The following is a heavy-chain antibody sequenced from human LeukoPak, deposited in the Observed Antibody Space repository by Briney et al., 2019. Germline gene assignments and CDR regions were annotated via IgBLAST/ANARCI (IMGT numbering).Heavy chain of an antibody. V-gene: IGHV3-23*01. CDR1: GFTFSSYA. Sequence: PGGSLRLSCAASGFTFSSYAMSWVRQAPGKGLEWVSAISGSGGSTYYADSVKGRFTISRDNSKNTLYLQMNSLRAEDTAVYYCAKSSGYSSSWYLNFDYWGQGTLVTVSS. CDR3: AKSSGYSSSWYLNFDY. D-gene: IGHD6-13*01. J-gene: IGHJ4*02. CDR2: ISGSGGST.